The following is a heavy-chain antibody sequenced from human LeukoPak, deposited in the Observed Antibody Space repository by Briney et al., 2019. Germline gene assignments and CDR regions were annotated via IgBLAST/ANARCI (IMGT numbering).Heavy chain of an antibody. CDR2: IYTSGST. CDR3: ARVRFDHPPSTSCYFDY. J-gene: IGHJ4*02. Sequence: SQTLSLTCTVSGGSISSGGYYWSWIRQPAGKGLEWIVRIYTSGSTNYNPSLKSRVTISVDMSKNQFSLKLSSVTAADTAVYYCARVRFDHPPSTSCYFDYWGQGTLVTVSS. V-gene: IGHV4-61*02. D-gene: IGHD2-2*01. CDR1: GGSISSGGYY.